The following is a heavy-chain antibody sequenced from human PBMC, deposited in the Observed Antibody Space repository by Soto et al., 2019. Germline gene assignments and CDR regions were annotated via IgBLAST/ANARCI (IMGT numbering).Heavy chain of an antibody. CDR1: GYTFTNYA. CDR3: TRGRYFDWPTWNYGMDV. Sequence: ASVKVSCKASGYTFTNYAIHWVRQAPGQRLEWLGWINAGNGNTKDSQRLEGRVTITRDTSASTAYMELSSLRSEDTAVDYCTRGRYFDWPTWNYGMDVWGQGTTVTVSS. J-gene: IGHJ6*02. V-gene: IGHV1-3*01. D-gene: IGHD3-9*01. CDR2: INAGNGNT.